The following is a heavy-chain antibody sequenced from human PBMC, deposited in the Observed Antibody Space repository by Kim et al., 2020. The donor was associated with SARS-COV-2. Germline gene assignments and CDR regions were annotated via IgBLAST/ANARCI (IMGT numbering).Heavy chain of an antibody. CDR2: INPNSGGT. J-gene: IGHJ3*02. V-gene: IGHV1-2*06. D-gene: IGHD4-17*01. CDR1: GYTFTGYY. CDR3: ARLAKDYGDYKGAFDI. Sequence: ASVKVSCKASGYTFTGYYMHWVRQAPGQGLEWMGRINPNSGGTNYAQKFQGRVTMTRDTSISTAYMELSRLRSDDTAVYYCARLAKDYGDYKGAFDIWGQGTMVTVSS.